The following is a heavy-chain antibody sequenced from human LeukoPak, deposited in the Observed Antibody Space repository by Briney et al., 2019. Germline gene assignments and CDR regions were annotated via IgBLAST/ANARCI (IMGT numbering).Heavy chain of an antibody. Sequence: ASVKVSCKASGYTFTSYDINWVRQATGQGLEWMGWMNPNSGNTGYAQKFQGRVTITRNTSISTAYMELSSLRSEDTAVYYCARGQGTRVYYYYYMDVWGKGTTVTVSS. CDR3: ARGQGTRVYYYYYMDV. CDR1: GYTFTSYD. J-gene: IGHJ6*03. CDR2: MNPNSGNT. V-gene: IGHV1-8*01.